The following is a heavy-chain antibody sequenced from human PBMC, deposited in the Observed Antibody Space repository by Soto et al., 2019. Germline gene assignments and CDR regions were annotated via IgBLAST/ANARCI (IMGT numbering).Heavy chain of an antibody. CDR1: GYTFTSYY. V-gene: IGHV1-46*01. CDR2: INPSGGST. Sequence: ASVKVSCKASGYTFTSYYMHWVRQAPGQGLEWMGIINPSGGSTSYAQKFQGRVTMTRDTSTSTVYMELSSLRSEDAAVYYCASTLYDPRINYGMDVWGQGTTVTVSS. D-gene: IGHD3-16*01. CDR3: ASTLYDPRINYGMDV. J-gene: IGHJ6*02.